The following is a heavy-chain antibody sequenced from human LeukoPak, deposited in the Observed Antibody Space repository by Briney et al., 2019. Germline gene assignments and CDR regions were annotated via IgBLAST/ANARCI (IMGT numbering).Heavy chain of an antibody. CDR3: ARGNGWELLYNWFDP. V-gene: IGHV4-4*07. CDR1: GGSISSYY. J-gene: IGHJ5*02. CDR2: IYTSGST. Sequence: SETLSLTCTDSGGSISSYYWSWIRQPAGKGLEWIGRIYTSGSTNYNPSLKSRVTMSVDTSKNQFALKLSSVTAADTAVYYCARGNGWELLYNWFDPWGQGTLVTVSS. D-gene: IGHD1-26*01.